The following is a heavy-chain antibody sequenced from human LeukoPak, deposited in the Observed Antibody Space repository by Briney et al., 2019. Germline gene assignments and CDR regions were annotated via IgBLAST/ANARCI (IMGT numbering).Heavy chain of an antibody. CDR2: ISYDGSNK. CDR1: GFIFSNYG. J-gene: IGHJ4*02. D-gene: IGHD6-6*01. Sequence: GRSLRLSCAASGFIFSNYGMHWVRQAPGKGLEWVALISYDGSNKYYTDSVKGRFTISRDNSKSTQWLQMNSLRPDDTAIYYCAKGPYRSSSGGSEIDFWGQGTLVIVSS. CDR3: AKGPYRSSSGGSEIDF. V-gene: IGHV3-30*18.